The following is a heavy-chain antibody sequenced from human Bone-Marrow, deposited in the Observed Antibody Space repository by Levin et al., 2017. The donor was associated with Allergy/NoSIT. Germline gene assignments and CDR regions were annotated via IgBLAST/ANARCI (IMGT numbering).Heavy chain of an antibody. D-gene: IGHD3-10*01. Sequence: SQTLSLTCTVSGGSINSGGYYWSWIRQPAGKGLEWIGRIYTSGSTNFNPSLKSRVTISVDTSMNQFSLKLSSVTAADTAVYYCARDVYKYGSGTYYSPNDYYYYMDVWGKGTTVTVSS. J-gene: IGHJ6*03. CDR3: ARDVYKYGSGTYYSPNDYYYYMDV. V-gene: IGHV4-61*02. CDR1: GGSINSGGYY. CDR2: IYTSGST.